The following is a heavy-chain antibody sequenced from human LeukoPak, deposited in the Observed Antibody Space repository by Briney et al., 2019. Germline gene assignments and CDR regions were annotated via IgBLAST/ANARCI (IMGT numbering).Heavy chain of an antibody. J-gene: IGHJ4*02. CDR2: INTDGSAT. CDR3: AREPFEVSSY. V-gene: IGHV3-74*01. CDR1: GFTFSSYW. D-gene: IGHD3-3*01. Sequence: GGSLRLSCAASGFTFSSYWMHWVRQVPGKGLLWVARINTDGSATNYADSVKGRFTISRDNAKNTLYLQMNSLRAEDAAVYYCAREPFEVSSYWGQGTLVTISS.